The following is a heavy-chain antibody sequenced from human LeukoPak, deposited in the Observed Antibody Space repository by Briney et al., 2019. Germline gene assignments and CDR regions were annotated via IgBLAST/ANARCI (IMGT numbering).Heavy chain of an antibody. CDR3: ASSSTPPPYFDY. J-gene: IGHJ4*02. CDR2: INPNSGGT. CDR1: GYTFTGYF. Sequence: ASVKVSCKASGYTFTGYFIHWVRQAPGQGLEWMGWINPNSGGTNYAQKFQGRVTMTRDTSISTAYMELSRPRSDDTAVYYCASSSTPPPYFDYWGQGTLVTVSS. D-gene: IGHD6-13*01. V-gene: IGHV1-2*02.